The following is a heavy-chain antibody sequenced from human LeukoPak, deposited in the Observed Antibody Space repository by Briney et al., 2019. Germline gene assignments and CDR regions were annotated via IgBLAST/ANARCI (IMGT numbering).Heavy chain of an antibody. CDR3: ANQKLKTIIYYYGMDV. V-gene: IGHV3-23*01. Sequence: GGSLRLSCAASGFTFSSYAMSWVRQAPGKGLEWVSAISGSGGSTYYADSVKGRFTISRDNSKNTLYLQMNSLRAEDTAVWYCANQKLKTIIYYYGMDVWGKGTTVTVSS. D-gene: IGHD5-12*01. J-gene: IGHJ6*04. CDR1: GFTFSSYA. CDR2: ISGSGGST.